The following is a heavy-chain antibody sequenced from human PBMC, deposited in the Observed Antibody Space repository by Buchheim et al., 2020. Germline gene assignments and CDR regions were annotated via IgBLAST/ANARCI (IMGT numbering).Heavy chain of an antibody. D-gene: IGHD3-3*01. CDR3: ARDSTGFWSGYLYFDL. Sequence: QVQLQESGPGLVKPSQTLSLTCTVSGGSISSGSYYWSWIRQPAGKGLEWIGRIYTSGSTNYNPSLKSRVTISVDTSKNQFSLKRSSVTAADTAVYYCARDSTGFWSGYLYFDLWGRGTL. V-gene: IGHV4-61*02. CDR2: IYTSGST. CDR1: GGSISSGSYY. J-gene: IGHJ2*01.